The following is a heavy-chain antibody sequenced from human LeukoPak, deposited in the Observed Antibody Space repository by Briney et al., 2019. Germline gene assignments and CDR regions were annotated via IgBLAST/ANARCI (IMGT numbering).Heavy chain of an antibody. CDR1: GFTFSSYA. V-gene: IGHV3-30*04. Sequence: PGGSLRLSCAASGFTFSSYAMSWVRQAPGKGLEWVAVISYDGSNKYYADSVKGRFTISRDNSKNTLYLQMNSLRAEDTAVYYCARAEPTVLDYWGQGTLVTVSS. J-gene: IGHJ4*02. D-gene: IGHD4-17*01. CDR3: ARAEPTVLDY. CDR2: ISYDGSNK.